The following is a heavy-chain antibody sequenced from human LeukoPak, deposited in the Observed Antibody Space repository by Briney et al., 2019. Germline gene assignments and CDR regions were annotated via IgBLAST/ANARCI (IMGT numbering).Heavy chain of an antibody. V-gene: IGHV4-59*08. J-gene: IGHJ5*02. Sequence: SETLSLTCTVSGGSIGTSYWSWIRQPPGKGLEYIGTIYYSGSTNYNPSLESRVTMSVDTSKNQFSLNLRSVTAADTAVYYCVRHGEVVERGSRWFDPWGQGTLVTVSS. CDR3: VRHGEVVERGSRWFDP. CDR1: GGSIGTSY. CDR2: IYYSGST. D-gene: IGHD2-15*01.